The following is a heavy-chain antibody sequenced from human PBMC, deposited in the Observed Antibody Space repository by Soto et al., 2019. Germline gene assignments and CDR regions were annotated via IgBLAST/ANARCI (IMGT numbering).Heavy chain of an antibody. D-gene: IGHD6-19*01. CDR1: GGSISSSSYY. Sequence: PSETLSLTCTVSGGSISSSSYYWGWIRQPPGKGLEWIGSIYYSGSTYYNPSLKSRVTISVDTSKNQFSLKLSSVTAADTAVYYCARTPVVAGTDYWGQGTLVTVSS. J-gene: IGHJ4*02. V-gene: IGHV4-39*01. CDR2: IYYSGST. CDR3: ARTPVVAGTDY.